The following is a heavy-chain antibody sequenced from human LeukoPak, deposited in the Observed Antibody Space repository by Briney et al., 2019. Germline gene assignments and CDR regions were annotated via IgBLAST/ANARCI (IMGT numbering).Heavy chain of an antibody. Sequence: GESLKISCKGSGYSFTSYWIGWVRQMPGKGLEWMGIIYPGDSETRYSPSFQGQVTISADKSISTAYLQWSSLKASDTAMYYCARGHYDSSGYYDYYFDYWGQGTLVTVSS. CDR3: ARGHYDSSGYYDYYFDY. D-gene: IGHD3-22*01. V-gene: IGHV5-51*01. CDR2: IYPGDSET. J-gene: IGHJ4*02. CDR1: GYSFTSYW.